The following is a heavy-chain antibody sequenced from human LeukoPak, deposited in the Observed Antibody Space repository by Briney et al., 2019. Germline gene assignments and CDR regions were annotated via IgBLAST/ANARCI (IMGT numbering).Heavy chain of an antibody. D-gene: IGHD3-22*01. Sequence: SETLSLTCTVSGGSISSYYWSWIRQPPGKGLEWIGYIDYSGSTNYNPSLKSRVTISVDTSKNQFSLKLSSVTAADTAVYYCARDTEPYYYDSSGYNHAFDIWGQGTMATVSS. CDR3: ARDTEPYYYDSSGYNHAFDI. CDR1: GGSISSYY. V-gene: IGHV4-59*01. J-gene: IGHJ3*02. CDR2: IDYSGST.